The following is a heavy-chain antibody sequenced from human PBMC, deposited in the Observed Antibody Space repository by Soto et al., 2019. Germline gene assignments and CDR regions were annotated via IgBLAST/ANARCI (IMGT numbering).Heavy chain of an antibody. Sequence: GGSLRLSCSASAINFRSYAMSWVRQAPGKGLEWVSAVGGSGSDTYYADSVKGRFTISRDDSKNTLYLHMSSLRVEDTAIYYCAKRQSFDFWSGYLPFFDYWGQGTPVTVSS. J-gene: IGHJ4*02. CDR3: AKRQSFDFWSGYLPFFDY. CDR1: AINFRSYA. D-gene: IGHD3-3*01. CDR2: VGGSGSDT. V-gene: IGHV3-23*01.